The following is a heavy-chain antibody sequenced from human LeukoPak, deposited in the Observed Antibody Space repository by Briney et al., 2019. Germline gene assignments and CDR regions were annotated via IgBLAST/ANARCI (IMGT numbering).Heavy chain of an antibody. J-gene: IGHJ5*02. CDR1: GGTFSNFA. V-gene: IGHV1-69*01. D-gene: IGHD2-21*01. CDR2: IIAIFGTA. CDR3: ARDDSSAATNNWFDP. Sequence: GSSVKVSCKSSGGTFSNFAISWVRQAPGQGLEWMGGIIAIFGTANYAQKFQGRVTITADESTNTAYMELSSLRSEDTAVYYCARDDSSAATNNWFDPWGQGTLVTVSS.